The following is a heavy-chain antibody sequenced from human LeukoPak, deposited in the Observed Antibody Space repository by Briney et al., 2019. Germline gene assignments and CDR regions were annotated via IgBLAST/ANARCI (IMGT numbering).Heavy chain of an antibody. D-gene: IGHD3-10*01. CDR3: ARVSFGEGAFDI. CDR1: GFALKSYS. CDR2: ISSTSAYI. J-gene: IGHJ3*02. Sequence: GGSLRLSCAGSGFALKSYSLSWVRQAPGKGLEWVSSISSTSAYIYYADSVKGRFTISRDNVDNVVYLQMNSLGAEDTAVYYCARVSFGEGAFDIWGQGTMVTVSS. V-gene: IGHV3-21*01.